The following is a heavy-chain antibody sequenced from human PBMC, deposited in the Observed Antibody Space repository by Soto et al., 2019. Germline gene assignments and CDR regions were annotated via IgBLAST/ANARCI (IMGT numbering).Heavy chain of an antibody. CDR3: ATGGYCSSTSCYHGAFDI. CDR1: GYTFTSYG. CDR2: ISAYNGNT. V-gene: IGHV1-18*01. J-gene: IGHJ3*02. D-gene: IGHD2-2*01. Sequence: GASVKVSCKASGYTFTSYGISWVRQAPGQGLEWMGWISAYNGNTNFAQKLQGRVTMTTDTSTSTAYMELRSLRSDDTAVYYCATGGYCSSTSCYHGAFDIWGQGTMVTVSS.